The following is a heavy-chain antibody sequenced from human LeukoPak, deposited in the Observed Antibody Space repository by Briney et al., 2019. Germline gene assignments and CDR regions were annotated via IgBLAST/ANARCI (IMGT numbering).Heavy chain of an antibody. CDR2: INHSGST. Sequence: SETLSLTCAVYGGSFSGYYWSWIRQPPGKGLEWIGEINHSGSTNYNPSLKSRVTISVDTSKNQISLKLSSVTAADTAVYYCARGTKVVPAVARQYYFDYWGQGTLVTVSS. D-gene: IGHD2-2*01. CDR3: ARGTKVVPAVARQYYFDY. J-gene: IGHJ4*02. CDR1: GGSFSGYY. V-gene: IGHV4-34*01.